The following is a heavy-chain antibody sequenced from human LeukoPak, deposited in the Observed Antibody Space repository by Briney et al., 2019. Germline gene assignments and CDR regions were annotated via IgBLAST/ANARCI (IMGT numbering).Heavy chain of an antibody. CDR2: INHSGST. V-gene: IGHV4-34*01. J-gene: IGHJ6*02. D-gene: IGHD3-10*01. CDR1: GGSFSGYC. Sequence: SETLSLTCAVYGGSFSGYCWSWIRQPPGKGLEWIGEINHSGSTNYNPSLKSRVTISVDTSKNQFSLKLSSVTAADTAVYYCARGVAYYYGSGYYYYYYGMDVWGQGTTVTVSS. CDR3: ARGVAYYYGSGYYYYYYGMDV.